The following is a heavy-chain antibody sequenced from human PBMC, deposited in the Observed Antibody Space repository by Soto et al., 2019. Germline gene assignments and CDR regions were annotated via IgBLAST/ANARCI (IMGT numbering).Heavy chain of an antibody. CDR1: GGSISSGGYS. CDR3: ARGGGFLGY. J-gene: IGHJ4*02. CDR2: ISHTGST. Sequence: SETLSLTCAVSGGSISSGGYSWSWIRQPPGKGLEWIGYISHTGSTYYNPSLKSRVTISVDRSKNQFSLKLSSVSAADTAVYYCARGGGFLGYWGQGTLVTVSS. D-gene: IGHD3-10*01. V-gene: IGHV4-30-2*01.